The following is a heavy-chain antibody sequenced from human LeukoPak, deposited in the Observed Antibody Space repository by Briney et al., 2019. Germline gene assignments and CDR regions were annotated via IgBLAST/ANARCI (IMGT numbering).Heavy chain of an antibody. Sequence: GGSLRLSCAASGFTSKSYAMHWVRQAPGKGLEWVAVIHYDGSNKYYVDSVKGRFTISRDNSKNTVHLQMNSLRSEDTAVYYCAKDYGNYYESGGLDRWGQGTLVTASS. J-gene: IGHJ5*02. V-gene: IGHV3-30*02. CDR2: IHYDGSNK. CDR1: GFTSKSYA. D-gene: IGHD3-22*01. CDR3: AKDYGNYYESGGLDR.